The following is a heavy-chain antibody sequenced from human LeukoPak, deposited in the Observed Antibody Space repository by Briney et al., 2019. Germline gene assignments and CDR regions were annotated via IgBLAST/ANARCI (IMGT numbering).Heavy chain of an antibody. CDR3: AKVVALRVYAPGY. CDR2: ISGNGAHT. Sequence: GESLTLSCAASGFTFSSYAMSWVRQATGRGLEWVSVISGNGAHTYHADSVKGRFTISRDNSKNTLFLQMNSVRAEDTGVYYCAKVVALRVYAPGYWGQGTLVTVSS. V-gene: IGHV3-23*01. J-gene: IGHJ4*02. D-gene: IGHD2-8*01. CDR1: GFTFSSYA.